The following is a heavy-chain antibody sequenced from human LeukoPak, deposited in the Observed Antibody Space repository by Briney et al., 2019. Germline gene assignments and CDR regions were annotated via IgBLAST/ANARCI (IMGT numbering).Heavy chain of an antibody. Sequence: PGGSLRLSCAASGFTVSSNHMSWVRQAPGKGLEWVSVIYSGGSSYSADSVKGRFTISRDNSKNTLYLQMNSLRAEDTAVFYCARATVTTPNFDSWGQGTLVTVSS. CDR2: IYSGGSS. V-gene: IGHV3-53*01. J-gene: IGHJ4*02. CDR1: GFTVSSNH. D-gene: IGHD4-11*01. CDR3: ARATVTTPNFDS.